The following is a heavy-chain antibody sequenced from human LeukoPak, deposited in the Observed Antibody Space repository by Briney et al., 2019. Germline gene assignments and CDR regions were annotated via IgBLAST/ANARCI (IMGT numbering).Heavy chain of an antibody. CDR3: ARDRYSYGRTSDDSNI. V-gene: IGHV3-21*05. Sequence: GGSLRLSCAASGFTFGYYSMNWIRQAPGKGLEWVSYISSTSNYMYYADSVKGRFTISRDNAKNSLYLQMNSLRAEDTAVYYCARDRYSYGRTSDDSNIWGQGTMVTVSS. D-gene: IGHD5-18*01. CDR1: GFTFGYYS. J-gene: IGHJ3*02. CDR2: ISSTSNYM.